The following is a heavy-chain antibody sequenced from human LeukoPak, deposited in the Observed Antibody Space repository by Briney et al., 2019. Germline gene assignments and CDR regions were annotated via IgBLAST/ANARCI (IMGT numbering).Heavy chain of an antibody. CDR2: INHSGST. D-gene: IGHD2-2*01. J-gene: IGHJ4*02. CDR1: GGSFSGYY. Sequence: SETLSLTCAVYGGSFSGYYWSWIRQPPGKGLEWIGEINHSGSTNYNPSLKSRVTISVDTSKNQSSLKLSSVTAADTAVYYCARGERVVPAAILDYWGQGTLVTVSS. V-gene: IGHV4-34*01. CDR3: ARGERVVPAAILDY.